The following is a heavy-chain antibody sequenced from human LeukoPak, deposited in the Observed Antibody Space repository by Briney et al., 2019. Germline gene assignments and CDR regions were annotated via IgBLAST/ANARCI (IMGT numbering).Heavy chain of an antibody. V-gene: IGHV3-49*03. CDR1: GFTFGDYA. CDR2: IRSKAYGGTT. Sequence: GRSLRLSCTASGFTFGDYAMSWFRQAPGKGLEWVGFIRSKAYGGTTEYAASVKGRFTISRDDSKSIAYLQMNSLKTEDTAVYYCTRDVVPGYCSGGSCYSFQHWGQGTLLTVSS. J-gene: IGHJ1*01. D-gene: IGHD2-15*01. CDR3: TRDVVPGYCSGGSCYSFQH.